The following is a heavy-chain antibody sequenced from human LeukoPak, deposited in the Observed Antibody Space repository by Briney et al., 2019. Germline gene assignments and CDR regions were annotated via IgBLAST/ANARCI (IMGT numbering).Heavy chain of an antibody. CDR3: AKRSGVYSDNSGVFDY. CDR1: GFTFSSFA. D-gene: IGHD4-11*01. J-gene: IGHJ4*02. V-gene: IGHV3-23*01. CDR2: ISGSGISR. Sequence: GGSLRLSCAASGFTFSSFAMNWVRQAPGKGLEWVSGISGSGISRGYADSVKGRFTISRDNSKNTVLLQMDSRRAEDTAIYYCAKRSGVYSDNSGVFDYWGQGSLVTVSS.